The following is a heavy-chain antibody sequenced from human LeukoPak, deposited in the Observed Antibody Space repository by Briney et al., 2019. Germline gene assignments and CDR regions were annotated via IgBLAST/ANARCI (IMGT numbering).Heavy chain of an antibody. CDR3: ARGLVATIAPFDY. V-gene: IGHV3-48*03. CDR1: GFTFSSYE. J-gene: IGHJ4*02. D-gene: IGHD5-12*01. Sequence: GGSLRLPCAASGFTFSSYEMNWVRQAPGKGLEWVSYISSSGSTIYYADSVKGRFTISRDNAKNSLYLQMNSLRAEDTAVYYCARGLVATIAPFDYWGQGTLVTVSS. CDR2: ISSSGSTI.